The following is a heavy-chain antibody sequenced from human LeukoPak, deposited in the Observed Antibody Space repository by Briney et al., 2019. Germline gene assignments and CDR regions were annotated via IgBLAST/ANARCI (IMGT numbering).Heavy chain of an antibody. CDR1: GFTFSSYG. V-gene: IGHV3-30*02. J-gene: IGHJ3*02. CDR3: AKDLSSSWYGAI. D-gene: IGHD6-13*01. CDR2: IRYDGSNK. Sequence: GGSLRLSCAASGFTFSSYGMHWVRQAPGKGLEWVAFIRYDGSNKYYADSVKGRFTISRDNSKNTLYLQMNSLRAEDTAVYYCAKDLSSSWYGAIWGQGTMVTVSS.